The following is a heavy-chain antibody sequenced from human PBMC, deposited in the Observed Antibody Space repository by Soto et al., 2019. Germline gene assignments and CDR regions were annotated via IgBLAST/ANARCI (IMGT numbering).Heavy chain of an antibody. CDR3: ASSYGSGYRAFDY. D-gene: IGHD3-10*01. CDR2: VNPILSMS. Sequence: QVQLVQSGAEVKRPGSSVKVSCKASGDTFNFYSINWVRQAPGVGLEWVGRVNPILSMSNYAQRFQGRVTRTADKSTSTAYMELRGLRSEDTAIYYCASSYGSGYRAFDYWGQGALVTVSS. J-gene: IGHJ4*02. V-gene: IGHV1-69*02. CDR1: GDTFNFYS.